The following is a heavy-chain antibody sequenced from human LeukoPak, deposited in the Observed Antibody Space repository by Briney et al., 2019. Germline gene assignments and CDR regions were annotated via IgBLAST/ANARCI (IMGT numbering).Heavy chain of an antibody. V-gene: IGHV4-59*08. CDR3: ARHLKLTIPFDP. Sequence: SETLSLTCTVSGGSISSYYWSWIRQPPGKGLEWIGYIYYSGSTNYNPSLKSRVSTSVDTSKNQFSLKLSSVTAADTAVYYCARHLKLTIPFDPWGQGTLVTVSS. D-gene: IGHD3-3*01. CDR1: GGSISSYY. CDR2: IYYSGST. J-gene: IGHJ5*02.